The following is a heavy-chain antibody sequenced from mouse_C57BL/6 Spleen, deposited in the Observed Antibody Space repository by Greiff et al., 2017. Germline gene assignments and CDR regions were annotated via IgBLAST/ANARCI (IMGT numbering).Heavy chain of an antibody. CDR3: ARSGAGSSLSWFAY. Sequence: QVQLQQPGAELVRPGSSVKLSCKASGYTFTSYWMDWVKQRPGQGLEWIGNIYPSDSETHYNQKFKDKATLTVDKSSSTAYMQLSSLTSEDSAVSSCARSGAGSSLSWFAYWGQGTLVTVSA. V-gene: IGHV1-61*01. J-gene: IGHJ3*01. CDR1: GYTFTSYW. CDR2: IYPSDSET. D-gene: IGHD2-2*01.